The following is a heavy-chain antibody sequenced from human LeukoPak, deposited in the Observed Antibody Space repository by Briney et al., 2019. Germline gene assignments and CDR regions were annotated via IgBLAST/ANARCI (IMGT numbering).Heavy chain of an antibody. CDR3: ARSYGSGNYFDY. V-gene: IGHV4-59*01. D-gene: IGHD3-10*01. CDR2: IYYSGSA. CDR1: GGSISTYY. J-gene: IGHJ4*02. Sequence: SETLSLTCTVSGGSISTYYWSWIRQPPGKGLEWIGYIYYSGSAKYNPSLKSRVTISVDTSKNQFSLKLSFVTAADTAVYYCARSYGSGNYFDYWGQGILVTVSS.